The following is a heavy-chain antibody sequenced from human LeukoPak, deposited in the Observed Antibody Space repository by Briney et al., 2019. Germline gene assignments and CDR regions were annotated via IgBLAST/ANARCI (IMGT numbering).Heavy chain of an antibody. J-gene: IGHJ4*02. D-gene: IGHD3-3*01. CDR2: IYYSGST. Sequence: SETLSLTCAVSGGSISSSNWWSWVRQPPGKGLEWIGYIYYSGSTNYNPSLKSRVTISVDTSKNQFSLKLSSVTAADTAVYYCARTSTADFWSDTYDYWGQGTLVTVSS. CDR1: GGSISSSNW. V-gene: IGHV4-4*02. CDR3: ARTSTADFWSDTYDY.